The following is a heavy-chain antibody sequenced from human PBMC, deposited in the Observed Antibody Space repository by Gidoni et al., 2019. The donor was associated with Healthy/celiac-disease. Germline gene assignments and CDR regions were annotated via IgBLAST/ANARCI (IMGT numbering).Heavy chain of an antibody. CDR1: GVTFSRSS. J-gene: IGHJ4*02. D-gene: IGHD2-2*01. V-gene: IGHV3-21*01. CDR2: ISSVSIYI. CDR3: VRGHSGVVVPAAANGDY. Sequence: EVHLVESGGGLVKPGGSLRLCCQASGVTFSRSSMNWVRQAPGKGLEGVSSISSVSIYIYYADTVKGRFTISRDNAQNSLYLQMNSLRAEDTAVYYCVRGHSGVVVPAAANGDYWGQGTLVTVSS.